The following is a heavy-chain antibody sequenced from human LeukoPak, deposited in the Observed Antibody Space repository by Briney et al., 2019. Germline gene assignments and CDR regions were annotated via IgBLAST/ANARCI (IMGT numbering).Heavy chain of an antibody. Sequence: SETLSLTCTVSGGSISSYYWSWIRQPPGKGLEWIGYIYYSGSTNYNPSLKSRVTISVDTSKNQFSLKLSSVTAADTAVYYCARRTRGLDYWGQGTLATVSS. CDR3: ARRTRGLDY. V-gene: IGHV4-59*08. CDR2: IYYSGST. CDR1: GGSISSYY. D-gene: IGHD3-10*01. J-gene: IGHJ4*02.